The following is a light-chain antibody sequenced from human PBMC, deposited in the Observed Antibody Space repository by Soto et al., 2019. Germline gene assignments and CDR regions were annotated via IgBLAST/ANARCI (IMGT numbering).Light chain of an antibody. V-gene: IGKV3-11*01. CDR1: QTVSSF. J-gene: IGKJ1*01. Sequence: EIVLTQSPATLSLSPGETATLSCRASQTVSSFLAWYQQKPGQAPRLLIYNASNRATGIPARFSGSGSGTDFTLTISSLEPEDFAVYYCQQRDSWWTFGQGTKVEMK. CDR2: NAS. CDR3: QQRDSWWT.